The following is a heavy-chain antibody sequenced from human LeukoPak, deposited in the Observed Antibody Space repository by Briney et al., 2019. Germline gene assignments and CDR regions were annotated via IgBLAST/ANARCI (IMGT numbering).Heavy chain of an antibody. CDR2: IKQDGSEK. Sequence: GGSLRLSCAASGFTFSDYWMSWIRQPPGKGLEWVANIKQDGSEKYYVDSVKGRFTISRDNAKNSLYLQMNSLTAEDTAVYYCARDRRPSIYGGLDSWGQGTLVTVSS. D-gene: IGHD4-23*01. V-gene: IGHV3-7*01. J-gene: IGHJ5*02. CDR1: GFTFSDYW. CDR3: ARDRRPSIYGGLDS.